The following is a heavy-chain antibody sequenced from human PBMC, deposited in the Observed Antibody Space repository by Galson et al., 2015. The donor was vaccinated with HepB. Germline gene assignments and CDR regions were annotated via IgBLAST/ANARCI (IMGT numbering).Heavy chain of an antibody. J-gene: IGHJ6*02. Sequence: SVKVSCKASGGTFSSYAISWVRQAPGQGLEWMGWINSNSGGTNYAQKFQGWVTMTRDTSISTAYMELSRLRSDDTAVYYCARGGRAAAGLYGGDMDVWGQGTTVTVS. CDR3: ARGGRAAAGLYGGDMDV. D-gene: IGHD6-13*01. CDR2: INSNSGGT. V-gene: IGHV1-2*04. CDR1: GGTFSSYA.